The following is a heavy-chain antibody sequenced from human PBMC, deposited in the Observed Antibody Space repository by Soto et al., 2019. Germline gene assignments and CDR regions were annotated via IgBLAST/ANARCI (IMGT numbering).Heavy chain of an antibody. J-gene: IGHJ4*02. V-gene: IGHV1-18*01. CDR3: ARDLAAAGPFDC. CDR1: GYTFTNYA. CDR2: ISAYNGNT. Sequence: QVQLVQSGAEVKKPGASVKVSCKASGYTFTNYAFSWVRQAPGQGLEWMGWISAYNGNTNYPQKLQSRVTMTTDTSTSTAYMALRSLRSDDTAVYYCARDLAAAGPFDCWGQGTLVTVSS. D-gene: IGHD6-13*01.